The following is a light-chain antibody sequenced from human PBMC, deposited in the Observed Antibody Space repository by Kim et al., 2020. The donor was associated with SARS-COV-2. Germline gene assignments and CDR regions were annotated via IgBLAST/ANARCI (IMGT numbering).Light chain of an antibody. CDR3: NSRDSSGVV. CDR2: GKK. CDR1: SLRNYY. Sequence: SSELTQDPAVSVALGQIVRITCQGDSLRNYYASWYQQKPGQAPVLVFYGKKNRTSGIPERFSGSSSRNTASLTITGTQAEDEADYYCNSRDSSGVVFGGGTKVTVL. J-gene: IGLJ2*01. V-gene: IGLV3-19*01.